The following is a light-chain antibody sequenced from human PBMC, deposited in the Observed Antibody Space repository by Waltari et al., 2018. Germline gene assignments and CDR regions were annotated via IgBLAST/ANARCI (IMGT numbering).Light chain of an antibody. J-gene: IGKJ5*01. CDR1: QGIRSW. V-gene: IGKV1-12*01. CDR3: QQGNSFPIT. Sequence: DIQMTQSPSSVSASVGDRVTITCRASQGIRSWRAWYQQKPGEAPKFLIYNASSLQSGVPSRFSGSGSGTDFTLTISSLQPEDFGTYYCQQGNSFPITFGQGTRLEIK. CDR2: NAS.